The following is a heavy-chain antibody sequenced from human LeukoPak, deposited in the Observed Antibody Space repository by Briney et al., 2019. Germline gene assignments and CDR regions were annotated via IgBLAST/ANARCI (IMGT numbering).Heavy chain of an antibody. Sequence: GGSLGLSCAASGFTFSGSAMHWVRQASGRGLEWVGRIRSKANSYATAYAASVKGRFTISRDDSKNTLYLQMNSLRAEDTAVYYCAKATNAYYDFWSGLNHMDVWGKGTTVTVSS. D-gene: IGHD3-3*01. V-gene: IGHV3-73*01. CDR1: GFTFSGSA. J-gene: IGHJ6*03. CDR3: AKATNAYYDFWSGLNHMDV. CDR2: IRSKANSYAT.